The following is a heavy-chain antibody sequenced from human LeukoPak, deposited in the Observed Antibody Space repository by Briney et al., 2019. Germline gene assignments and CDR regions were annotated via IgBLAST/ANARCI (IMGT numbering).Heavy chain of an antibody. V-gene: IGHV3-7*03. D-gene: IGHD3-10*01. Sequence: GGSLRLSCAASGFTFRSYWISWVRQAPGKGLEWVANINQDRSQKYYVDSVRGRFTISRGNAKSSLFLQMNSLRAEDTAVYYCARDRGYGSGSYYIRVFDYWGQGTLVTVSS. CDR3: ARDRGYGSGSYYIRVFDY. CDR2: INQDRSQK. CDR1: GFTFRSYW. J-gene: IGHJ4*02.